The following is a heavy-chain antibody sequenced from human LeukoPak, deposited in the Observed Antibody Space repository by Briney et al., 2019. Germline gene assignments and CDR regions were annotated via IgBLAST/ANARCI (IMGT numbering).Heavy chain of an antibody. V-gene: IGHV4-39*07. Sequence: RASETLSLTCTVSGGSISSSSYYWGWIRQPPGKGLEWIGSIYYSGSTYYNPSLKSRVTISVDTSKNQFSLKLSSVTAADTAVYYCARAYDSSGYYYVDTWFDPWGQGTLVTVSS. CDR1: GGSISSSSYY. CDR2: IYYSGST. CDR3: ARAYDSSGYYYVDTWFDP. D-gene: IGHD3-22*01. J-gene: IGHJ5*02.